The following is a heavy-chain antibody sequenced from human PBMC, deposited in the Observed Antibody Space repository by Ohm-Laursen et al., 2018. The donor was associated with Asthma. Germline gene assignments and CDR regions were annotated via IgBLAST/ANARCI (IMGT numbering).Heavy chain of an antibody. J-gene: IGHJ6*02. Sequence: SLRLSCAASGLTSNSYWMHWVRQAPGKGLVWVSRINLHGSSISHADSVKGRFTISTDSAKNTLYLQMNSLRPEDTAVYYCASTSSYSYYYGMDVWGQGTTVIVSS. CDR1: GLTSNSYW. CDR2: INLHGSSI. CDR3: ASTSSYSYYYGMDV. V-gene: IGHV3-74*01.